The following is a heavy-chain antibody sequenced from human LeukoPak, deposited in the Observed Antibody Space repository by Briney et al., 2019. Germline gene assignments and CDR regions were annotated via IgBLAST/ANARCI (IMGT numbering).Heavy chain of an antibody. J-gene: IGHJ3*02. CDR3: ARADYGFDI. CDR2: ISRSSSTM. V-gene: IGHV3-48*03. D-gene: IGHD4-17*01. CDR1: GFTFSSFE. Sequence: GGSLRLSCAASGFTFSSFEMNWVRQAPGKGLEWISYISRSSSTMYYADSVKGRFTISRDNAKNSLYLQMNSLRAEDTALYYCARADYGFDIWGPGTMVTVSS.